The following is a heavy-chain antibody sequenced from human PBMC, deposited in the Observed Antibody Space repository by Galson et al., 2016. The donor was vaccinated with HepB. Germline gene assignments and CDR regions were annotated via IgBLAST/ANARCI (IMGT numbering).Heavy chain of an antibody. J-gene: IGHJ4*02. CDR3: ARPSSGIHNY. Sequence: SLRLSCAISGFTVRNNYMAWVRQAPGKGLELVSLIYSGGSRYYADSVQGRFTITRDNSNNTLYLQMDSLRAEDTAVYYCARPSSGIHNYWGQGTLVTVSS. CDR2: IYSGGSR. CDR1: GFTVRNNY. V-gene: IGHV3-53*01. D-gene: IGHD3-22*01.